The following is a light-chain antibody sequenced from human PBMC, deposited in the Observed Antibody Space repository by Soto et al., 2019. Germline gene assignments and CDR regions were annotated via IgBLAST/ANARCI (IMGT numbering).Light chain of an antibody. CDR1: QSVSSY. CDR3: QQRSNLPPLT. J-gene: IGKJ4*01. Sequence: EIVLTQSPATLSLSPGERATLSCRASQSVSSYLAWYQQKPGEAPRLLIYDASNRATGIPARFSGSGSGTDFTLTISCLEPEDFAVYYCQQRSNLPPLTFGGGTKVEIK. V-gene: IGKV3-11*01. CDR2: DAS.